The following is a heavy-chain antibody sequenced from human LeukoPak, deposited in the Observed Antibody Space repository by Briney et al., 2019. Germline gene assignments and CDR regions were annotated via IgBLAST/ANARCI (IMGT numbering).Heavy chain of an antibody. Sequence: GGSLRLSCAASGFTFSSYGMHWVRQAPGKGLEWVAFISYDGSNKYYAYSVRGRFTISRDKSKNTLDLQMNSLRAEDTAVYYCAKESWVSLPYDYWGQGTLVTVSS. D-gene: IGHD2-8*01. CDR3: AKESWVSLPYDY. CDR1: GFTFSSYG. V-gene: IGHV3-30*18. J-gene: IGHJ4*02. CDR2: ISYDGSNK.